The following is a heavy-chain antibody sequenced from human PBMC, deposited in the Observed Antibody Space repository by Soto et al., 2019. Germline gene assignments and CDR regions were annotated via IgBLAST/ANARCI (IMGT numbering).Heavy chain of an antibody. CDR1: GGSFSGYY. Sequence: QVQLQQWGAGLLKPSETLSLTCAVYGGSFSGYYWTWIRQSPDKGLEWIGEVNHSGTTYYNPSLKTRVTISVHTSKNQFSLKMSSVTAADTAVYYCARGIGYCSSINCYSSRRLRFDSWGQGTLVTVSS. CDR2: VNHSGTT. J-gene: IGHJ4*02. V-gene: IGHV4-34*01. D-gene: IGHD2-2*01. CDR3: ARGIGYCSSINCYSSRRLRFDS.